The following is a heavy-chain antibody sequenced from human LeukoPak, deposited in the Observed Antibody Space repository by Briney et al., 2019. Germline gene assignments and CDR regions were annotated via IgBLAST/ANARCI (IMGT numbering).Heavy chain of an antibody. J-gene: IGHJ4*02. V-gene: IGHV3-7*03. CDR1: GFTFSSYW. CDR3: ARDREWPLDY. Sequence: PGGSLRLSCAASGFTFSSYWMTWVRQAPGKGLEWMASIRQDGSQKYYVESVKGRFTISRDSAKNSLYLQMNSLRAEDTAVYYCARDREWPLDYWGQGTLVTVFS. CDR2: IRQDGSQK. D-gene: IGHD3-3*01.